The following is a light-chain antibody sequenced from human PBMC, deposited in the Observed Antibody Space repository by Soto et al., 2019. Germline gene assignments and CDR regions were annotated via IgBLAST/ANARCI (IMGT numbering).Light chain of an antibody. Sequence: DIVMTQSPLSLPVTPGEPASISCRSSQSLLYSNEHSYLDWYLQKPGQSPQLLIYLGSNRASGVPDRFSGSGSGTDFTLKISRVEAEDVGIYYCMQTLQPPWTFGQGTKVEIK. V-gene: IGKV2-28*01. CDR2: LGS. CDR1: QSLLYSNEHSY. CDR3: MQTLQPPWT. J-gene: IGKJ1*01.